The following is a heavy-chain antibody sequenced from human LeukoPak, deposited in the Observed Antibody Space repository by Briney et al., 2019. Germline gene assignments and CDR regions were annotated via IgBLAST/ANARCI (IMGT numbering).Heavy chain of an antibody. V-gene: IGHV4-39*07. CDR3: ARDILFGVVTYFDY. CDR1: GGSISSGSYY. J-gene: IGHJ4*02. CDR2: IYYTGFT. D-gene: IGHD3-3*01. Sequence: PSETLSLTCAVSGGSISSGSYYWGWIRQTPGKGLEWIGSIYYTGFTYNNPSLESRVTISIDTSQNQFSLKLSSVTAADTAVYYCARDILFGVVTYFDYWGQGTLVTVSS.